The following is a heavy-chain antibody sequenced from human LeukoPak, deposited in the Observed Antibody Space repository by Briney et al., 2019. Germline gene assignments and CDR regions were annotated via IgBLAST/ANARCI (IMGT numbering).Heavy chain of an antibody. Sequence: GGSLRLSCAASGFTFSDYYMSWIRQAPGKGLEWVSYISSSGSTIYYADSVKGRFTISRDNAKNSLYLQMNSLRAEDTAVYYCARRHVDTAMAFDCWGQGTLVTVSS. J-gene: IGHJ4*02. CDR1: GFTFSDYY. CDR3: ARRHVDTAMAFDC. CDR2: ISSSGSTI. D-gene: IGHD5-18*01. V-gene: IGHV3-11*01.